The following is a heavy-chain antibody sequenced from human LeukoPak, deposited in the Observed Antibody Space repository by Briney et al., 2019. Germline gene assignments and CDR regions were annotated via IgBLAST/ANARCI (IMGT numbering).Heavy chain of an antibody. CDR2: FYHSGRT. V-gene: IGHV4-34*01. Sequence: AETLSLTCAVYGGSFSGYYWSWIRQPPGKGLEWIGEFYHSGRTKYNPSLKSRVTISVDTSKNQFSLKLSSVTAADTAVYYCGGVRGVIRNWFDPWGQGTLVTVSS. J-gene: IGHJ5*02. D-gene: IGHD3-10*01. CDR3: GGVRGVIRNWFDP. CDR1: GGSFSGYY.